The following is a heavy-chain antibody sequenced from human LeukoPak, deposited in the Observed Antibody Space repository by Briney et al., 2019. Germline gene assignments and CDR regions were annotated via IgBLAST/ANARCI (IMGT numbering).Heavy chain of an antibody. CDR3: ARELGCDF. CDR1: GFTFSTFE. Sequence: GGSLRLSCAASGFTFSTFEMNWVRQAPGKGLEWVSYISISSSTIYYADSVKGRFTISRDNDRTSLYLQMNSLRTEDTAIYYCARELGCDFWGQGTLVTASS. V-gene: IGHV3-48*03. J-gene: IGHJ4*02. CDR2: ISISSSTI. D-gene: IGHD4/OR15-4a*01.